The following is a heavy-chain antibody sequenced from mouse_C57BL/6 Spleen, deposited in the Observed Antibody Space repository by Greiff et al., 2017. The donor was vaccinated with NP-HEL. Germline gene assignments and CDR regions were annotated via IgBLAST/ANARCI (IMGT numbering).Heavy chain of an antibody. CDR3: ARGLGYAMDY. J-gene: IGHJ4*01. V-gene: IGHV2-2*01. Sequence: QVQLKQSGPGLVQPSQSLSITCTVSGFSLTSYGVHWVRQSPGKGLEWLGVIWSGGSTDYNAAFISRLSISKDNSKSQVVFKMNSLQADDTAIYYCARGLGYAMDYWGQGTSVTVSS. CDR2: IWSGGST. D-gene: IGHD3-3*01. CDR1: GFSLTSYG.